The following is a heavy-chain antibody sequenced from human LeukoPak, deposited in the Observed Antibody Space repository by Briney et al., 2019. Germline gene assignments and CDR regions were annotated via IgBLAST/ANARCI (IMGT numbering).Heavy chain of an antibody. CDR2: ISGYNGNT. J-gene: IGHJ4*02. Sequence: ASVKVSCKASDYTFTNYAISWVRQAPGQGLEWVARISGYNGNTDYAQKVKDRVTVTADTSTAYLEMRGLTSDDTAVYYCARDHGDFVGVKVGFDSWGQGTLVTVSS. V-gene: IGHV1-18*01. D-gene: IGHD4-17*01. CDR1: DYTFTNYA. CDR3: ARDHGDFVGVKVGFDS.